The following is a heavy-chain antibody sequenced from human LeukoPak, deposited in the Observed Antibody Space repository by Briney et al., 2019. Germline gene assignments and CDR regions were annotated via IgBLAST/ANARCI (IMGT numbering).Heavy chain of an antibody. CDR1: GGSFSGYY. CDR3: ARGIRTTVTTTFDY. V-gene: IGHV4-34*01. J-gene: IGHJ4*02. Sequence: SETLSLTCAVYGGSFSGYYWSWIRQPPGKGLEWIGEINHSGSTNYNPSLKSRVTISVDTSKNQSSLKLSSVTAADTAVYYCARGIRTTVTTTFDYWGQGTLVTVSS. D-gene: IGHD4-11*01. CDR2: INHSGST.